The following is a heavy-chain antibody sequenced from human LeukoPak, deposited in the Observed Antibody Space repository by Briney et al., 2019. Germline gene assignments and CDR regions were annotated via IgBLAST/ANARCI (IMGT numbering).Heavy chain of an antibody. CDR3: ERSLGGSSRRYNWFDS. CDR1: GDSISGYY. J-gene: IGHJ5*01. V-gene: IGHV4-59*01. D-gene: IGHD3-16*01. CDR2: IYSSGST. Sequence: SETLSLTCTVSGDSISGYYWNWIRQPPGKGLEWIGYIYSSGSTNSNPSLKSRVTISVDTSKNHISLRLSSVTAADTAVYYCERSLGGSSRRYNWFDSWGQGTLVTVSS.